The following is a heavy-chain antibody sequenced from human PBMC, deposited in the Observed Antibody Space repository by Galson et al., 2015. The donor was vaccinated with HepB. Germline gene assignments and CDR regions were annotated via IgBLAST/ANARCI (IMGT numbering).Heavy chain of an antibody. CDR3: ARGRLYSGYSYGYPNWFDP. CDR2: INHSGST. J-gene: IGHJ5*02. D-gene: IGHD5-18*01. CDR1: GGSFSGYY. V-gene: IGHV4-34*01. Sequence: SETLSLTCAVYGGSFSGYYWSWIRQPPGKGLEWIGEINHSGSTNYNPSLKSRVTISVDTSKNQFSLKLSSVTAADTAVYYCARGRLYSGYSYGYPNWFDPWGQGTLVTVSS.